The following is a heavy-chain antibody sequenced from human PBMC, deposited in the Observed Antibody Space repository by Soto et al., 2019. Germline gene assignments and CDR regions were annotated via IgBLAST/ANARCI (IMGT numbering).Heavy chain of an antibody. CDR2: IRSKAYGGTT. CDR1: GFTFGDYA. CDR3: TRYYDFWSGYNHLDY. V-gene: IGHV3-49*03. D-gene: IGHD3-3*01. Sequence: GGSLRLSCTASGFTFGDYAMSWFSQAPGKGLEWVGFIRSKAYGGTTEYAASVKGRFTISRDDSKSIAYLQMNSLKTEDTAVYYCTRYYDFWSGYNHLDYWGQGTLVTVSS. J-gene: IGHJ4*02.